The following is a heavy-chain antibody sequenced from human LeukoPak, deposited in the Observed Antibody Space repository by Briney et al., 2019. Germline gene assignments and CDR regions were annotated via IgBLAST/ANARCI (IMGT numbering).Heavy chain of an antibody. J-gene: IGHJ4*02. CDR1: GGSFSGYY. CDR3: ARGTGWYDY. D-gene: IGHD6-19*01. CDR2: INHSGST. V-gene: IGHV4-34*01. Sequence: PSETLSLTCAVYGGSFSGYYWSWIRQPPGKGLEWNGEINHSGSTNYNPSLKSRVTISVDTSKNQFSLKLSSVTAADTAVYYCARGTGWYDYWGQGTLVTVSS.